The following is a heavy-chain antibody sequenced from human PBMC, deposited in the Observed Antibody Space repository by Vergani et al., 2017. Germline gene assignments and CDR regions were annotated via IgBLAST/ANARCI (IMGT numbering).Heavy chain of an antibody. J-gene: IGHJ4*02. CDR3: ARALMEYSSPADY. CDR2: INPNSGGT. D-gene: IGHD5-18*01. V-gene: IGHV1-2*04. Sequence: QVQLVQSGAEVKKPGASVKVSCKASGYTFTGYYMHWVRQAPGQGLEWMGWINPNSGGTNYAQKFQGWVTMTRDTSISTAYMELSRLRSYDTAVYYCARALMEYSSPADYWGQGTLVTVSS. CDR1: GYTFTGYY.